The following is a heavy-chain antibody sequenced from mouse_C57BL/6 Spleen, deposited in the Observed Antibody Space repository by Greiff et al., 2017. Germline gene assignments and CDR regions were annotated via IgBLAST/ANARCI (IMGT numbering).Heavy chain of an antibody. V-gene: IGHV5-9*01. D-gene: IGHD4-1*01. CDR3: ARQLGRVFDY. Sequence: EVHLVEPGGGLVKPGGSLKLSCAASGFTFSSYSMSWVRQTPGKRLEWVATISGGGGNTYYPDSVKGQSTISRDKATNTPYLQMSSLRSEDTALYYCARQLGRVFDYWGQGTTLTVSS. J-gene: IGHJ2*01. CDR1: GFTFSSYS. CDR2: ISGGGGNT.